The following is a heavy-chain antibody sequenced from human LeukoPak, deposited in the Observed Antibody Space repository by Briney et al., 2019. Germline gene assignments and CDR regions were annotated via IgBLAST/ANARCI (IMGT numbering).Heavy chain of an antibody. J-gene: IGHJ5*02. Sequence: RSSETLSLTCAVYGGSFSGYYWSWIRQPPGKGLEWIGEINHSGSTNYNPSLKSRVTISVDTSKNQFSLKLSSVTAADTAVYYCAQGGSANWFDPWGQGTLVTVSS. V-gene: IGHV4-34*01. CDR3: AQGGSANWFDP. CDR2: INHSGST. CDR1: GGSFSGYY. D-gene: IGHD2-2*01.